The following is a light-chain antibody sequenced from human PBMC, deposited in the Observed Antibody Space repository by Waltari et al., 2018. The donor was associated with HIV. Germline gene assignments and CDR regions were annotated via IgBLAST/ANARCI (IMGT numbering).Light chain of an antibody. CDR2: DDR. V-gene: IGLV3-21*01. Sequence: SYVLTQPPSVSVAPGETARITCGGSDIGRKHVHWYQQKSGQAPLLVIYDDRLRPSGIPARLSGSNSGNTATLTSGRVEGADEADYYCQVWENSRDQSFGPGTRVTV. CDR3: QVWENSRDQS. CDR1: DIGRKH. J-gene: IGLJ1*01.